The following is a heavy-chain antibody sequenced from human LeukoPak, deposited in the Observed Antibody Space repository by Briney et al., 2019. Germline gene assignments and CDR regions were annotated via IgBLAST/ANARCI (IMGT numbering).Heavy chain of an antibody. CDR3: ARGPKADIVVVPAAGYYYMDV. CDR2: MNPNSGNT. J-gene: IGHJ6*03. V-gene: IGHV1-8*03. Sequence: ASVKVCCKASGYTFTSYDINWVRQATGQGLEWMGWMNPNSGNTGYAQKFQGRVTITRNTSISTAYMELSSLRSEDTAVYYCARGPKADIVVVPAAGYYYMDVWGKGTTVTVSS. CDR1: GYTFTSYD. D-gene: IGHD2-2*01.